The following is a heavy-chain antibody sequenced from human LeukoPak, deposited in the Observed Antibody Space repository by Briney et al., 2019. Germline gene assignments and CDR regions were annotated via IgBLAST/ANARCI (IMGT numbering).Heavy chain of an antibody. V-gene: IGHV4-31*03. CDR1: GGSISSGGYY. CDR3: ASRATFNDDDAFDI. Sequence: ASETLSLTCTVSGGSISSGGYYWSWIRQHPGKGLEWIGYIYYSGSTYYNPSLKSRVTISVDTSKNQFSLKLSSVTAADTAVYYCASRATFNDDDAFDIWGQGTMVTVSS. D-gene: IGHD1-26*01. CDR2: IYYSGST. J-gene: IGHJ3*02.